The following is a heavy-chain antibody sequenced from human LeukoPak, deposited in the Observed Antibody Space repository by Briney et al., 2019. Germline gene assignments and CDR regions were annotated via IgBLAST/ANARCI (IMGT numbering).Heavy chain of an antibody. Sequence: SETLSLTCAVSGYSISSGYYWGWIRQPPGKGLEWIGSIYHSGSTYYNPSLKSRVTISVDTSKNQFSLKLSSVTAADTAVYYCAGSYSSGLDPFDYWGQGTLVTVSP. CDR2: IYHSGST. CDR1: GYSISSGYY. J-gene: IGHJ4*02. V-gene: IGHV4-38-2*01. CDR3: AGSYSSGLDPFDY. D-gene: IGHD6-19*01.